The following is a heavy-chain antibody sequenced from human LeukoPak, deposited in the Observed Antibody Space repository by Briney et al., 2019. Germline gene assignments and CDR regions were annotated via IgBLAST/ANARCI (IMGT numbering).Heavy chain of an antibody. D-gene: IGHD6-13*01. V-gene: IGHV3-23*01. CDR2: ISGSGGST. CDR3: AKDIAAAGGPCAY. J-gene: IGHJ4*02. Sequence: GGSLCLSCAPSGFTFSSYAMSWVCRAPGRGLGWVSAISGSGGSTYYADSVKGRFTISRDNSKNTVFLQMNSLRAEDTAVYYCAKDIAAAGGPCAYWGRGTLVTVSS. CDR1: GFTFSSYA.